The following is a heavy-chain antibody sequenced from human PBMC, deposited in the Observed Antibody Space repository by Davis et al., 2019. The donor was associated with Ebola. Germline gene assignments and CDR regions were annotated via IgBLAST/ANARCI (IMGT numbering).Heavy chain of an antibody. V-gene: IGHV1-3*01. Sequence: ASVKVSCKASGYTFTSYAMHWVRQAPGQRLEWMGWINAGNGNTKYSQKFQGRVTITRDTSIGTAYMELSRLESDDTAVYYCARGYCGGDCYLVYYYYGMDVWGQGTTVTVSS. CDR2: INAGNGNT. CDR1: GYTFTSYA. J-gene: IGHJ6*02. D-gene: IGHD2-21*02. CDR3: ARGYCGGDCYLVYYYYGMDV.